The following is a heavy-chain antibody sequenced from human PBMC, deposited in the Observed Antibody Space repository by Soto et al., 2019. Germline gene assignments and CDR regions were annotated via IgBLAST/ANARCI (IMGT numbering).Heavy chain of an antibody. D-gene: IGHD2-2*01. Sequence: VGSLRLSCAASGFTLSNYAMTWVRQAPGKGLEWVATISGLSVSTYYADSVKGRFTISRDTSKNTLYLQMKSLRAEDTAVYYCAKAYCSSDSCPKAYWDQGTLVTVSS. J-gene: IGHJ4*02. CDR2: ISGLSVST. CDR1: GFTLSNYA. CDR3: AKAYCSSDSCPKAY. V-gene: IGHV3-23*01.